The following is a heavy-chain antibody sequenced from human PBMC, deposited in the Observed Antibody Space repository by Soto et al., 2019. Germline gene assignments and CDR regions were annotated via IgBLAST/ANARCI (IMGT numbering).Heavy chain of an antibody. CDR2: IWYDGSNK. CDR1: GFTFSSYG. D-gene: IGHD6-13*01. V-gene: IGHV3-33*01. Sequence: TGGSLRLSCAASGFTFSSYGMHWVRQAPGKGLEWVAVIWYDGSNKYYADSVKGRFTISRDKSKNTLYLQMNSLRAEDTAVYYCARGMLAAAGYYYYYMDVWGKGTTVTVSS. J-gene: IGHJ6*03. CDR3: ARGMLAAAGYYYYYMDV.